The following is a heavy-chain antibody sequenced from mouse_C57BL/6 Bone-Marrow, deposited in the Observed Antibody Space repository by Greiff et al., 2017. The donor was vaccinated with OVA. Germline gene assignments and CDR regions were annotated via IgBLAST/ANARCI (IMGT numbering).Heavy chain of an antibody. CDR3: ARPYSYGSSYWFAY. CDR2: ISSGGSYT. J-gene: IGHJ3*01. CDR1: GFTFSSYG. Sequence: EVQLVESGGDLVKPGGSLKLSCAASGFTFSSYGMSWVRQTPDKRLEWVATISSGGSYTYYPDSVKGRFTISRDNAKNTLYLQMSSLKSEDTAMYYCARPYSYGSSYWFAYWGQGTLVTVSA. V-gene: IGHV5-6*01. D-gene: IGHD1-1*01.